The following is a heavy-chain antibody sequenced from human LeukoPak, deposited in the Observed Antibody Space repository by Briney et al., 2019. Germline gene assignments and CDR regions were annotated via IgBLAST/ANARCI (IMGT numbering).Heavy chain of an antibody. V-gene: IGHV1-18*01. CDR1: AYTFTSYG. CDR3: ARDRSSWPVLGY. Sequence: ASVKVSCKASAYTFTSYGISWVRQAPGQGLERMGWISAYNGKTNYAQKLQGRVTMTTDTSTSTAYMELRSLRSDDTAVYYCARDRSSWPVLGYWGQGTLVTVSS. D-gene: IGHD6-13*01. CDR2: ISAYNGKT. J-gene: IGHJ4*02.